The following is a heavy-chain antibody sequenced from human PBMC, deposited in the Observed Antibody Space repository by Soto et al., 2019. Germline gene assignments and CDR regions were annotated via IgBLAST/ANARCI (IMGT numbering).Heavy chain of an antibody. J-gene: IGHJ6*02. V-gene: IGHV3-21*03. CDR2: ISGYGNSI. Sequence: VQLVESGGGLVKPGGSLRLSCAASGFTFSSYNMNWVRQAPGKGLEWVSSISGYGNSIYYADSMRGRFSISRDNARKSLFLQMNSLRAEDTGVYYCASYGDYEDGMDVWGQGTTVTVSS. CDR1: GFTFSSYN. D-gene: IGHD4-17*01. CDR3: ASYGDYEDGMDV.